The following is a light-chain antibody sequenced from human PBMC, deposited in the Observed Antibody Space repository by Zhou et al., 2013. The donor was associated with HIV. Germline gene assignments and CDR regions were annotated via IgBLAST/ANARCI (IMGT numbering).Light chain of an antibody. CDR1: QIIDSY. CDR3: QQYNSYSPWT. J-gene: IGKJ1*01. Sequence: DIQMTQSPSSLSASVGDRVTITCRASQIIDSYLNWYQQKVGKAPKLLIYKASSLESGVPSRFSGSGSGTEFTLTISSLQPDDFATYYCQQYNSYSPWTFGQGTKVEIK. CDR2: KAS. V-gene: IGKV1-5*03.